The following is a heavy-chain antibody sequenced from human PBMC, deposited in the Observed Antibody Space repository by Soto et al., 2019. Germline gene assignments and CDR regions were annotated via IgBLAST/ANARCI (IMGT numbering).Heavy chain of an antibody. CDR1: GFTFGNYW. CDR3: ASRKGDD. CDR2: MNSDGSTT. Sequence: PAASLRLSCAASGFTFGNYWMHWVRQAPGKGLEWVSRMNSDGSTTNYADSVKGRFTVSTDNAKNNQYLQKNSLRAEDTAVDYYASRKGDDWG. V-gene: IGHV3-74*01. J-gene: IGHJ6*01.